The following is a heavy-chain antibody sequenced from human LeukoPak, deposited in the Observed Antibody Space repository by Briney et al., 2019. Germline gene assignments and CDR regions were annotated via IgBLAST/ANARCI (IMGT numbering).Heavy chain of an antibody. V-gene: IGHV4-34*01. D-gene: IGHD3-10*01. Sequence: SETLSLTCAVYGGSFSGYYWSWIRQPPGKGLEWIGEINHSGSTNYNPSLKSRVTISVDTSKNQFSLKLSSVTAADTAVYYGARAVWFGDAHYYYMDVWGKGTTVTVSS. CDR3: ARAVWFGDAHYYYMDV. CDR2: INHSGST. CDR1: GGSFSGYY. J-gene: IGHJ6*03.